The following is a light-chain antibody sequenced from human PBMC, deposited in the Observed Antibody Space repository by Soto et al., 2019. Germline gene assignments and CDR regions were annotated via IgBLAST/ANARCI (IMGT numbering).Light chain of an antibody. J-gene: IGLJ1*01. V-gene: IGLV1-40*01. Sequence: QSVLTQPPSVSGAPGQRVTISCTGSSSSIGAWYDVHWYQQRPGTAPKLLIFGNSNRPSGVPDRFSGSKSGASASLTITGLQAEDEGDYYCQSYDSTLSDRYVFGSGTKLTVL. CDR2: GNS. CDR3: QSYDSTLSDRYV. CDR1: SSSIGAWYD.